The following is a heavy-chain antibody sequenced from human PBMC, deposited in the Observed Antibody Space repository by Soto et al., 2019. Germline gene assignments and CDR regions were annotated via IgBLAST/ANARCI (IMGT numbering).Heavy chain of an antibody. J-gene: IGHJ6*02. CDR2: ISCYNGKT. V-gene: IGHV1-18*01. D-gene: IGHD3-3*01. CDR3: ARDAPPPELRFLEWHNYDYNGMDV. Sequence: QVQVVQSGDEVKETGASVRVSCKTSGYSFTAYGISWVRQAPGQGLEWMGWISCYNGKTKYAQKVQGRVTMTTDTSTSTAYMEVRSLRPVETAISYCARDAPPPELRFLEWHNYDYNGMDVGGQGTTVTV. CDR1: GYSFTAYG.